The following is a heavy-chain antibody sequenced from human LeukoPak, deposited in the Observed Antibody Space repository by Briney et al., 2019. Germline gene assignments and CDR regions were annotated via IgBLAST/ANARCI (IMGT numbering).Heavy chain of an antibody. Sequence: GGSLRLSCAASGFTFSSYGMHWVRQAPGKGLEWVAFIRYDGSDKYYADSVKGRFTVSRDNSKNTLYLQMNSLRVEDTTVYYCAKASGQAGYCSSTSCHYTFDYWGQGTLVTVSS. D-gene: IGHD2-2*01. CDR2: IRYDGSDK. CDR3: AKASGQAGYCSSTSCHYTFDY. CDR1: GFTFSSYG. V-gene: IGHV3-30*02. J-gene: IGHJ4*02.